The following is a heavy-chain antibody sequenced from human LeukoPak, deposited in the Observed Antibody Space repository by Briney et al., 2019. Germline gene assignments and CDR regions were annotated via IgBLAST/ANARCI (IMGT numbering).Heavy chain of an antibody. CDR2: ISWSSGSI. V-gene: IGHV3-9*01. J-gene: IGHJ4*02. CDR3: AKEDTAGSTGSADY. CDR1: GFTFGNYA. Sequence: GGSLRLSCAASGFTFGNYAMHWVRQAPGKGLEWVSGISWSSGSICYADSVKGRFTISRDNAKNSLYLQMNSLRAEDTAVYFCAKEDTAGSTGSADYWGQGTLVTVSS. D-gene: IGHD2-2*01.